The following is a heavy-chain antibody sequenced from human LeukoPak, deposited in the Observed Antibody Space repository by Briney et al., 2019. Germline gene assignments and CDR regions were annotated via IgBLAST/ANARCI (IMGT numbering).Heavy chain of an antibody. V-gene: IGHV4-34*01. CDR1: GGSFSGYY. J-gene: IGHJ4*02. Sequence: SETLSLTCAVYGGSFSGYYWSWIRQPPGKGLEWIGEINHSGSTNYNPSLKSRVTISVDTSKGQFSLKLSSVTAADTAVYYCAGGGFTCPRWGQGTLVTVSS. CDR2: INHSGST. CDR3: AGGGFTCPR.